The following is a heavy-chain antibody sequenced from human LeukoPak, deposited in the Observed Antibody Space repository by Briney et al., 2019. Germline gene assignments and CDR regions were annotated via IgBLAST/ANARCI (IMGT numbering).Heavy chain of an antibody. CDR2: INQDGSEK. J-gene: IGHJ4*02. Sequence: GGSLRLSCAVSGLIFRSYWMSWARHAPGKGLEWVANINQDGSEKYFVDSVKGRFTISRDNAKNSLHLQMNTLRAEDTAVYYCARERDGRFFDYWGQGTLVTVSS. CDR1: GLIFRSYW. CDR3: ARERDGRFFDY. V-gene: IGHV3-7*01. D-gene: IGHD5-24*01.